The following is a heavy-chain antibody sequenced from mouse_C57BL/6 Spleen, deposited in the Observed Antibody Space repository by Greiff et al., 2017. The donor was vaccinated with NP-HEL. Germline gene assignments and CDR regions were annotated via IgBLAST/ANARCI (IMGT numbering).Heavy chain of an antibody. Sequence: EVKLMESEGGLVQPGSSMKLSCTASGFTFSDYYMAWVRQVPEKGLEWVANINYDGSSTYYLDSLKSRFIISRDNAKNMLYMQMSSLKSEDPATYYCARDALYDYGGNWYFDDWGTGTTVTVSS. D-gene: IGHD1-1*01. CDR3: ARDALYDYGGNWYFDD. CDR1: GFTFSDYY. J-gene: IGHJ1*03. CDR2: INYDGSST. V-gene: IGHV5-16*01.